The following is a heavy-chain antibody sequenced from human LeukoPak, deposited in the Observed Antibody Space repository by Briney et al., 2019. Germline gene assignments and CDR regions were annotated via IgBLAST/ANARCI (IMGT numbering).Heavy chain of an antibody. J-gene: IGHJ4*02. D-gene: IGHD6-19*01. CDR3: ARVLSSRSSGWGYFDY. Sequence: GRSLRLSWAASGSTFSNYSIRCVRQAPGKGLEWVGVISYDGKNKYYADSVKGRFTISRDNSKNTLYLQMNSLRAEDTAVYYCARVLSSRSSGWGYFDYWGQGSLVTVSS. CDR2: ISYDGKNK. V-gene: IGHV3-30*04. CDR1: GSTFSNYS.